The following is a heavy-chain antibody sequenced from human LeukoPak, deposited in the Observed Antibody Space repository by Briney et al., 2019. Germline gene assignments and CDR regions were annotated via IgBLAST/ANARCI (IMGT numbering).Heavy chain of an antibody. D-gene: IGHD3-16*02. CDR2: INHSGST. Sequence: SQTLSLTCAVDGASFSGYYWSWIRQPPGDWREWLVVINHSGSTNYNPSLKSRVTISVDTTKNQFYLKLSSVTAADTAVYYCARVDYFWGRYRYTSNFDYWGQGTLVTVTS. V-gene: IGHV4-34*01. CDR3: ARVDYFWGRYRYTSNFDY. J-gene: IGHJ4*02. CDR1: GASFSGYY.